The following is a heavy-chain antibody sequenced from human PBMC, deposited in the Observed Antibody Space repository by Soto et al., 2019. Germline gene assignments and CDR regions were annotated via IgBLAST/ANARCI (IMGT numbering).Heavy chain of an antibody. V-gene: IGHV4-38-2*01. CDR2: IYHSGST. D-gene: IGHD3-22*01. J-gene: IGHJ6*02. Sequence: PSETLSLTCAVSGYSISSGYYWGWIRQPPGKGLEWIGSIYHSGSTYYNPSLKSRVTISVDTSKNQFSLKLSSVTAADTAVYYCAGTYYYDSSGYYRHYYYYGMDVWGQGTTVTAP. CDR3: AGTYYYDSSGYYRHYYYYGMDV. CDR1: GYSISSGYY.